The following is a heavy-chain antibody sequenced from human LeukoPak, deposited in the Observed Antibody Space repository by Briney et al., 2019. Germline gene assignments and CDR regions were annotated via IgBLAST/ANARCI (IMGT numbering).Heavy chain of an antibody. D-gene: IGHD6-6*01. CDR1: GYTFTTYG. J-gene: IGHJ4*02. V-gene: IGHV1-18*01. Sequence: ASVKVSCKASGYTFTTYGISWVRQAPGQGLEWMGWISAYNGNTNYAQKFQGRVTMTRVTSISTAYMELNNLTSEDTAVYYCARGSWGEIAGRKSFEFWGQGSLVTVSS. CDR2: ISAYNGNT. CDR3: ARGSWGEIAGRKSFEF.